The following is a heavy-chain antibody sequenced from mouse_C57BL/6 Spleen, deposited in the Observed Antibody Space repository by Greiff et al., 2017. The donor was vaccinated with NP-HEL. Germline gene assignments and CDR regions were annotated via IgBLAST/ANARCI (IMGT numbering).Heavy chain of an antibody. J-gene: IGHJ3*01. V-gene: IGHV5-6*01. D-gene: IGHD2-4*01. CDR1: GFTFSSYG. CDR3: ARRGYYDYDGFAY. Sequence: EVQRVESGGDLVKPGGSLKLSCAASGFTFSSYGMSWVRQTPDKRLEWVATISSGGSYTYYPDSVKGRFTISRDNAKNTLYLQMSSLKSEDTAMYYCARRGYYDYDGFAYWGQGTLVTVSA. CDR2: ISSGGSYT.